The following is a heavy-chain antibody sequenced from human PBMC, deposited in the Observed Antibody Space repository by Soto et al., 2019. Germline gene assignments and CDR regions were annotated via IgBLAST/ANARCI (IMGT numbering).Heavy chain of an antibody. CDR3: ARGQEGVVATH. CDR1: GGSLSGYY. D-gene: IGHD5-12*01. Sequence: QVQLQQWGAGLLKPSETLSLTCVVYGGSLSGYYWSWIRQPPGKGLEWIGEIKDGGLTNYSPSLNNPAPISADTPKNQVSLNLHSVTAADRAVYYCARGQEGVVATHWDQGTLVTVSS. J-gene: IGHJ4*02. V-gene: IGHV4-34*01. CDR2: IKDGGLT.